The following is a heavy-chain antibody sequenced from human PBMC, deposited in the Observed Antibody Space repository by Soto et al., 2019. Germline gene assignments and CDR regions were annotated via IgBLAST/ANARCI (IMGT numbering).Heavy chain of an antibody. D-gene: IGHD5-18*01. CDR1: GGSISSYY. CDR3: ARGSSDTAMAAVGY. J-gene: IGHJ4*02. V-gene: IGHV4-59*01. Sequence: PSETLSLTCTVSGGSISSYYWSWIRQPPGKGLEWIGYIYYSGSTNYNPSLKSRVTISVDTSKNQFSLKLSSVTAADTAVYYCARGSSDTAMAAVGYWGQGTLVTVSS. CDR2: IYYSGST.